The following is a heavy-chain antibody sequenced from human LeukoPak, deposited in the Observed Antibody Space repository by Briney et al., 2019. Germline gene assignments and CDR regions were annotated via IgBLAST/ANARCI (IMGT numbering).Heavy chain of an antibody. J-gene: IGHJ1*01. Sequence: GGSLRLSCAASGFTFDDYAMHWVRQPPGKGLEWVSRISWNSGSIAYADSVGGRFTISRDNAKNSVYLQMNSLRADDTALYYCAKALGATQFPNWGQGTPVTVSS. D-gene: IGHD2-15*01. CDR1: GFTFDDYA. V-gene: IGHV3-9*01. CDR2: ISWNSGSI. CDR3: AKALGATQFPN.